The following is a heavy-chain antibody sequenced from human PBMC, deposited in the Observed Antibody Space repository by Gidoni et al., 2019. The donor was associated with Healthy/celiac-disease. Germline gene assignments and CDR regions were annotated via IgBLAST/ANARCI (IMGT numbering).Heavy chain of an antibody. CDR1: GFTCSDFG. CDR3: AKDSGIVGATTGGHEGAFDI. D-gene: IGHD1-26*01. Sequence: QVQLVESGGGVVQPGRSLRLSCAASGFTCSDFGIPGVRQAPGKGLEWVAVISYDGSDKYYADSVKGRFTISRDNSKNTLYLQMNSLRAEDTAVYYCAKDSGIVGATTGGHEGAFDIWGQGTMVTVSS. J-gene: IGHJ3*02. V-gene: IGHV3-30*18. CDR2: ISYDGSDK.